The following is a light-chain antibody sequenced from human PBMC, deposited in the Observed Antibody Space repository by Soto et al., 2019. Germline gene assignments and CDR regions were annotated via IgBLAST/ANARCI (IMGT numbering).Light chain of an antibody. CDR2: GAS. J-gene: IGKJ1*01. Sequence: DIQMTQSPSSLSASVGDRVTITCRASQTITTYLNWYQQKPGKAPQLLIFGASTLQSGVPSRFTGSGSGTDFTLTIISLQPEDFATHHCQQSHSTPWTFGQGTKVEV. CDR3: QQSHSTPWT. CDR1: QTITTY. V-gene: IGKV1-39*01.